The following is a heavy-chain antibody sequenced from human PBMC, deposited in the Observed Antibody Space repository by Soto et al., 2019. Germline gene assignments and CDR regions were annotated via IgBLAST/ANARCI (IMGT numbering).Heavy chain of an antibody. J-gene: IGHJ3*02. CDR3: ARVLGYNSSWWRHTAFDM. CDR1: GYTFTNYG. CDR2: ISAHTGNT. Sequence: GASVKVSRQTSGYTFTNYGISWVRQAPGQGLEWMGWISAHTGNTNYAQKFQGRVTMTTDTSTSTAYMELRSLRSDDTAVYYCARVLGYNSSWWRHTAFDMWGQGTLVTVSS. V-gene: IGHV1-18*01. D-gene: IGHD6-13*01.